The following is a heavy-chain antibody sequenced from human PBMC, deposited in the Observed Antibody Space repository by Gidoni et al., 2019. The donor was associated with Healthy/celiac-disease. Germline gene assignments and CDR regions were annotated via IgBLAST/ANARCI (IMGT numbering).Heavy chain of an antibody. V-gene: IGHV4-4*07. CDR3: ARVAYCGGDCYSDAFDI. Sequence: QVQLQESGPGLVTPSETLSLTCTVSGGSISSSYWSWIRQPAGKGLEWIGRIYTSGSTNYHPSLKSRVTMSVDTSKNQFSLKLSSVTAADTAVYYCARVAYCGGDCYSDAFDIWGQGTMVTVSS. D-gene: IGHD2-21*02. J-gene: IGHJ3*02. CDR1: GGSISSSY. CDR2: IYTSGST.